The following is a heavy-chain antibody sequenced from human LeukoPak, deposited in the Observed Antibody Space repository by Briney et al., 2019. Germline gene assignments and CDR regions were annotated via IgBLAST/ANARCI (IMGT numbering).Heavy chain of an antibody. D-gene: IGHD6-13*01. V-gene: IGHV3-30*02. CDR3: AKELESAAGTIYFDY. Sequence: GGSLRLSCAASGFTFSSYGMHWVRQAPGKGLEWVAVIWYGGSNKYYADSVKGRFTISRDNSKNTLYLQMNSLRAEDTAVYYCAKELESAAGTIYFDYWGQGTLVTVSS. J-gene: IGHJ4*02. CDR2: IWYGGSNK. CDR1: GFTFSSYG.